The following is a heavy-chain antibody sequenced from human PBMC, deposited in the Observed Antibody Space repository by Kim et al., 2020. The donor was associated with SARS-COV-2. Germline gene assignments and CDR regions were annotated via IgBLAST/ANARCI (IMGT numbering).Heavy chain of an antibody. D-gene: IGHD6-6*01. CDR2: IKQDGSEK. Sequence: GGSLRLSCAASGFTFSSYWMSWVRQAPGKGLEWVANIKQDGSEKYYVDSVKGRFTISRDNAKNSLYLQMNSLRAEDTAVYYCARDRCEQLVPHDKKRSQAPWGQGTLVTVSS. CDR1: GFTFSSYW. CDR3: ARDRCEQLVPHDKKRSQAP. J-gene: IGHJ5*02. V-gene: IGHV3-7*03.